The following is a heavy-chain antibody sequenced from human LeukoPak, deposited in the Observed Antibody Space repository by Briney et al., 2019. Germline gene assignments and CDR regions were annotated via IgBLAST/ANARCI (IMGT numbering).Heavy chain of an antibody. CDR3: ARDRTVTTSDAFDI. V-gene: IGHV4-31*03. CDR1: GGSISSGGYY. J-gene: IGHJ3*02. Sequence: SETLSLTCTVSGGSISSGGYYWRWIRQHPGKGLEWFGYIYYSGSTYYNPSLKSRVTISVDTSKNQFSLKLSSVTAADTAVYYCARDRTVTTSDAFDIWGQGTMVTVSS. D-gene: IGHD4-17*01. CDR2: IYYSGST.